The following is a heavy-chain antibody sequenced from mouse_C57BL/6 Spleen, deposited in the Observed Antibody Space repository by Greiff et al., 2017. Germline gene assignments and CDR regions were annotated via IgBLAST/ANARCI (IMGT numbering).Heavy chain of an antibody. CDR3: ERWKGDGSPLDY. CDR2: IDPSDGYT. CDR1: GYTFTSYW. D-gene: IGHD2-3*01. Sequence: QVQLQQPGAELVKPGASVKLSCKASGYTFTSYWMQWVKQRPGQGLEWIGEIDPSDGYTNYNQKFKGKATLTVDTSSSTASMQLSSLTSEASAVYYCERWKGDGSPLDYWGQGTTLTVSS. V-gene: IGHV1-50*01. J-gene: IGHJ2*01.